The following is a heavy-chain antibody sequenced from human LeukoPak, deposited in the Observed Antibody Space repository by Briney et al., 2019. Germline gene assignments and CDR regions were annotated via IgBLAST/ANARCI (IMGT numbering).Heavy chain of an antibody. CDR2: IHHGGGT. CDR3: AKNLAS. Sequence: SGTLPLTCAVSGDSITGDNWWSWVRQPPGKGLEWIGEIHHGGGTGYNPSLRSRVIIAQDNSKNQFSLQLTSVTAADTAVYYCAKNLASWGQGTLVGVSS. J-gene: IGHJ5*02. V-gene: IGHV4-4*02. D-gene: IGHD2/OR15-2a*01. CDR1: GDSITGDNW.